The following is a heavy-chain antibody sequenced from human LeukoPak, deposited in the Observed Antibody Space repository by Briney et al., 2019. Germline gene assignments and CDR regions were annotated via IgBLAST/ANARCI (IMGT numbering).Heavy chain of an antibody. CDR3: ARGDPRSGYGS. D-gene: IGHD5-12*01. CDR2: INHSGST. V-gene: IGHV4-34*01. J-gene: IGHJ4*02. Sequence: SETLSLTCAVYGGSFCGYYWSWVRQPPGKGLEWIGEINHSGSTNYNPSLKSRVTISVDTSKNQFSLKLSSVTAADTAVYYCARGDPRSGYGSWGQGTLVTVSS. CDR1: GGSFCGYY.